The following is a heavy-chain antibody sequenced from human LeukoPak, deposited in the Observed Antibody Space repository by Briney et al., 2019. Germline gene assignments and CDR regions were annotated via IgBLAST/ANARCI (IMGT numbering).Heavy chain of an antibody. V-gene: IGHV1-69*05. CDR3: ARSYYGSGSYTPPHYFDY. CDR2: IIPIFGTA. CDR1: GGTFSSYA. D-gene: IGHD3-10*01. Sequence: SVEVSCKASGGTFSSYAISWVRQAPGQGLEWMGGIIPIFGTANYAQKFQGRVTITTDESTSTAYMELSSLRSEDTAVYYCARSYYGSGSYTPPHYFDYWGQGTLVTVSS. J-gene: IGHJ4*02.